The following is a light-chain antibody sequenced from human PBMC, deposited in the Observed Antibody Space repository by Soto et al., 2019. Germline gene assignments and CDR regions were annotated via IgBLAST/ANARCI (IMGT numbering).Light chain of an antibody. V-gene: IGKV1-5*01. J-gene: IGKJ1*01. CDR2: DAS. Sequence: IQLPKSPSTLSASVGDSVTLTCRASQSISSWLAWYQQKPGKAPKLLIYDASSLESGVASRFSGSGSGTDFTLTISRLEPEDFAVYYCQQYGSSGTFGQGTKVDIK. CDR3: QQYGSSGT. CDR1: QSISSW.